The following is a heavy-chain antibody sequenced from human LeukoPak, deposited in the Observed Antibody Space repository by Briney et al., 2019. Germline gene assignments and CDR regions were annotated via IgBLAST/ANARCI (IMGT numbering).Heavy chain of an antibody. J-gene: IGHJ6*04. CDR3: AELGITMIGGV. CDR1: GFTFSSYA. D-gene: IGHD3-10*02. Sequence: GRSLRLSCAASGFTFSSYAMHWVRQAPGKGLEWVSYISSSGSTIYYADSVKGRFTISRDNAKNSLYLQMNSLRAEDTAVYYCAELGITMIGGVWGKGTTVTISS. CDR2: ISSSGSTI. V-gene: IGHV3-48*03.